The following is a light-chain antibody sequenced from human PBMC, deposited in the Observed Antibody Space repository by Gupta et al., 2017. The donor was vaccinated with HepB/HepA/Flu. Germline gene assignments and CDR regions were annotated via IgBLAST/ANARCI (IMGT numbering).Light chain of an antibody. CDR3: QQCNRFPCT. Sequence: DVQMAQSPSSVSASVGGRVAITCRAVQDMSSSLGWYQQKPGRAPNRLIYTASSLQSGVPARFSGSGSGTDFTLTISSVEPEDFATYYCQQCNRFPCTFGQGTKVEIK. CDR1: QDMSSS. CDR2: TAS. J-gene: IGKJ1*01. V-gene: IGKV1-12*01.